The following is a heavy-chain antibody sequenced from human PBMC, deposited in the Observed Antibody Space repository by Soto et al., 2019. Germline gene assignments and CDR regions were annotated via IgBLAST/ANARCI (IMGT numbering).Heavy chain of an antibody. J-gene: IGHJ5*02. D-gene: IGHD3-10*01. CDR1: GGSISIGGFC. CDR2: ICHSGNT. CDR3: ARVWFGESSWFDP. Sequence: SETLSLTRTVSGGSISIGGFCWSWIRQPPGQGLEWIGYICHSGNTYYNPSLKSRVTTSLDRSKNQFSLNLSSVTAADTAVYYCARVWFGESSWFDPWGQGTLVTVSS. V-gene: IGHV4-30-2*01.